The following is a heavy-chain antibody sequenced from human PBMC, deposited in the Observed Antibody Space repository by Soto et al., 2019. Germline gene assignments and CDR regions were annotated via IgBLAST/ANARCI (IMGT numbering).Heavy chain of an antibody. V-gene: IGHV5-51*01. CDR2: IYPDDSDT. J-gene: IGHJ4*02. CDR1: GYTFSSYS. D-gene: IGHD2-15*01. Sequence: GESLKISCEGSGYTFSSYSIGWVRQMPGKGLEWMGIIYPDDSDTRYSPSFRGQVTISVDKSISRAYLQWSSLKASDSAMYFCARIGSSYKPFDYWGRGTLVTVSS. CDR3: ARIGSSYKPFDY.